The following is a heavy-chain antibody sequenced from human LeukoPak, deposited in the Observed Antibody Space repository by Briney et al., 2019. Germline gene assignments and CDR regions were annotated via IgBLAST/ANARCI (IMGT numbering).Heavy chain of an antibody. CDR2: IYHSGSP. Sequence: SETLSLTCGVSGGSISSGGYSWSWIRQPPGKGLEWIGYIYHSGSPYYNPSLKSRVTISVDRSKNQFSLKLSSVTAADTAVYYCARVSSRYDYVWGTYRYIDSWGQGTLVTVSS. V-gene: IGHV4-30-2*01. CDR1: GGSISSGGYS. D-gene: IGHD3-16*02. CDR3: ARVSSRYDYVWGTYRYIDS. J-gene: IGHJ4*02.